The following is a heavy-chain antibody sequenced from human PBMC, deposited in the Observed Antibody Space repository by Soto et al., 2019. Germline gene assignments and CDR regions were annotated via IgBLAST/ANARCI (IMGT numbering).Heavy chain of an antibody. J-gene: IGHJ4*02. CDR3: ARVPGCSGGSCYSSLFDY. D-gene: IGHD2-15*01. Sequence: ASVKVSCKASGYTFTSYAMHWLRQAPGQRPVWMGWINAGNGNTKYSQKFQGRVTITRDTSASTAYMELSSLRSEDTAVYYCARVPGCSGGSCYSSLFDYWGQGTQVTVSS. CDR2: INAGNGNT. V-gene: IGHV1-3*01. CDR1: GYTFTSYA.